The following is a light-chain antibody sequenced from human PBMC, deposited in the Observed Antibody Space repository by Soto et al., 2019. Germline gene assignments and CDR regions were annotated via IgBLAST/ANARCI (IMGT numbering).Light chain of an antibody. CDR3: SSYAGSNNWGV. J-gene: IGLJ2*01. CDR2: EVS. CDR1: SSDVGGYNY. Sequence: QSVLTQPPSASGSPGQSVTISCTGTSSDVGGYNYVSWYQQHPGKAPKLMIYEVSERPSGVPDRFSGSKSGNTASLTVSGLQAEDEADYYCSSYAGSNNWGVFGGGTQLTVL. V-gene: IGLV2-8*01.